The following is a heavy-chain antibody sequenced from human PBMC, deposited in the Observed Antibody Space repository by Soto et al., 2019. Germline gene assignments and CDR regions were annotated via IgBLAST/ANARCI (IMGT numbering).Heavy chain of an antibody. V-gene: IGHV3-64*04. CDR3: AKGDTTMITDYYAMDV. D-gene: IGHD5-18*01. Sequence: PGCSMRLSCSASGYVFSSCTIYWVRKDPEKGLEYVSAISANGSNKYYADSVKGRFTISRDNSKNTLYLQMKSLRAEDTALYYCAKGDTTMITDYYAMDVWGQGTTVTVSS. J-gene: IGHJ6*02. CDR2: ISANGSNK. CDR1: GYVFSSCT.